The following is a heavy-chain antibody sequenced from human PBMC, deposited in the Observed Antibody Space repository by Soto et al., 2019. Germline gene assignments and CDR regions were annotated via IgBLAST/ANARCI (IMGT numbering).Heavy chain of an antibody. D-gene: IGHD6-19*01. V-gene: IGHV3-23*01. J-gene: IGHJ4*02. CDR1: GFTFSSYA. CDR2: ISGSGGST. CDR3: VKDRFSSGWPYYYFDY. Sequence: PGGSLRLSCAASGFTFSSYAMSWVRQAPGKGLEWVSAISGSGGSTYYADSVKGRFTISRDNSKNTLYLQMNSLRAEDTAVYYCVKDRFSSGWPYYYFDYWGQGTPVTVSS.